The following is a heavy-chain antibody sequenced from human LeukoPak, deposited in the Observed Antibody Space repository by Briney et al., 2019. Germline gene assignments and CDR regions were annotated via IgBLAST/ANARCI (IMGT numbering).Heavy chain of an antibody. D-gene: IGHD1-14*01. CDR3: TSRTEGGY. V-gene: IGHV3-48*02. J-gene: IGHJ4*02. Sequence: GGSLRLSCAASGFTFSSYSMNWVRQAPGKGLEWISYITGSGSTIYYADSVKGRFTISRDNAKNSLYLQMDSLRDEDTAVYYCTSRTEGGYWGQGTLVTVSS. CDR2: ITGSGSTI. CDR1: GFTFSSYS.